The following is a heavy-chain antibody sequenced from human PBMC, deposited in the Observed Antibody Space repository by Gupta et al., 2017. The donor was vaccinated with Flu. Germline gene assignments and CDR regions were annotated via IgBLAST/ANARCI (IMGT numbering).Heavy chain of an antibody. CDR3: AREVVVVAEAYAFDI. Sequence: EVQLVESGGGLVQPGGSLRLSCAASGFTFSSYWMSWVRQAPGKGLEWVANIKQDGSEKYYVDSVKGRFTISRDNAKNSLYLQMNSLRAEDTAVYYCAREVVVVAEAYAFDIWGQGTMVTVSS. CDR1: GFTFSSYW. J-gene: IGHJ3*02. D-gene: IGHD2-15*01. CDR2: IKQDGSEK. V-gene: IGHV3-7*01.